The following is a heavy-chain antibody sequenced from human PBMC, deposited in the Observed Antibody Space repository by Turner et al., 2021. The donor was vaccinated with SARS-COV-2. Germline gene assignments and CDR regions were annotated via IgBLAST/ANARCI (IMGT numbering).Heavy chain of an antibody. V-gene: IGHV3-7*03. CDR2: IKQDESEK. D-gene: IGHD5-18*01. J-gene: IGHJ4*02. CDR1: GLTFSSYW. CDR3: ATGGYSYHH. Sequence: EVQVVESGGGLVQPGGSVRLSCAGSGLTFSSYWMSWVRQAPGKGLEWVANIKQDESEKNYVDSVKGRFTISRDNAKNSLYLQMNSLRAEDTAVYYCATGGYSYHHWGQGTLVTVSS.